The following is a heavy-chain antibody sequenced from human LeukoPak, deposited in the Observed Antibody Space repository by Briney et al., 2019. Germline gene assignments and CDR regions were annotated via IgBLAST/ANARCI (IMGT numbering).Heavy chain of an antibody. Sequence: SETLSLTCTVSGGSISSSGYYWGWIRQPPGKGLEWIGNIYYSGSTYYNPSLKSRVTISVDTSKNQFSLKLSSVTAADTAVYYCARQLRESKGYSDYWGQGTLVTVSS. CDR2: IYYSGST. CDR1: GGSISSSGYY. CDR3: ARQLRESKGYSDY. J-gene: IGHJ4*02. V-gene: IGHV4-39*01. D-gene: IGHD3-10*01.